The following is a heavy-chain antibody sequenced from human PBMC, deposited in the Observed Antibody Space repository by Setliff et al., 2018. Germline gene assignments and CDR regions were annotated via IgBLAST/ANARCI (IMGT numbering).Heavy chain of an antibody. J-gene: IGHJ4*02. CDR1: GFTFGDYG. CDR2: FRGKGYGGTT. Sequence: GGSLRLSCTASGFTFGDYGMSWVRQAPGKGLQWVGFFRGKGYGGTTEYAASVKGRFTISRDDSKSIAYLQMNSLKTEDTAVYYCTTDQVVVVDYWGQGTLVTVSS. CDR3: TTDQVVVVDY. V-gene: IGHV3-49*04. D-gene: IGHD3-22*01.